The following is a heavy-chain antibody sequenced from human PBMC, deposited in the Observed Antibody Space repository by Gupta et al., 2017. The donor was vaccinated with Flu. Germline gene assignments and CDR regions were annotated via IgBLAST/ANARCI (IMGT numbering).Heavy chain of an antibody. CDR2: ISSSAVT. J-gene: IGHJ4*02. V-gene: IGHV3-48*03. Sequence: FNSYEMSWVRQAPGRGLEWVAFISSSAVTYYTDPVRGRFTISRDNANNLLYLQMSSLRGEDTAVYYCARGHWDNWGQGTLVTVSS. CDR1: FNSYE. CDR3: ARGHWDN.